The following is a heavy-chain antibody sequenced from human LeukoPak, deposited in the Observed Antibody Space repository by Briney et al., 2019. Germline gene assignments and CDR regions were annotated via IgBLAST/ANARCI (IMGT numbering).Heavy chain of an antibody. CDR2: ISSSGSTI. V-gene: IGHV3-48*03. J-gene: IGHJ6*04. Sequence: GGSPRLSCAASGFTFSSYEMNWVRQAPGKGLEWVSYISSSGSTIYYAHSVKGRFTISRDNAKNSLYLQMNSLRAEDTAVYYCARDQGYSGYPGNYYYYGMDVWGKGTTVTVSS. CDR3: ARDQGYSGYPGNYYYYGMDV. CDR1: GFTFSSYE. D-gene: IGHD5-12*01.